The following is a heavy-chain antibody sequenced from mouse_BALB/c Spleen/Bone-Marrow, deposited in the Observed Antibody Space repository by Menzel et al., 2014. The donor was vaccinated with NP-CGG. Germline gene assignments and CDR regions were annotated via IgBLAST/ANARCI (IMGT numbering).Heavy chain of an antibody. Sequence: QVQLQQSGPQLVRPGASVKISCKASGYSFTSYWMHWVKQRSGQGLEWIGMIDPSDSETRLNQKFKDKATLTVDKSSSTAYMQLSSPTSEDSAVYYCARDKGAWFAYWGQGTLVTVSA. V-gene: IGHV1S127*01. CDR3: ARDKGAWFAY. J-gene: IGHJ3*01. CDR2: IDPSDSET. CDR1: GYSFTSYW.